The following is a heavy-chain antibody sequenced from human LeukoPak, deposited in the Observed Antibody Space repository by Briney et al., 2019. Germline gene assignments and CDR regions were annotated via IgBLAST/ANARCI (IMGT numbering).Heavy chain of an antibody. D-gene: IGHD2-2*01. CDR2: IYSGGST. J-gene: IGHJ6*02. CDR1: GFTVSSNY. V-gene: IGHV3-66*01. CDR3: ARDRGCSSTSCYEYYYYGMDV. Sequence: RGGSLRLSCAASGFTVSSNYMSWVRQAPGKGLEWVSVIYSGGSTYYADSVKGRFTISRDNSKNTLYLQMNSLRAEDTAVYYCARDRGCSSTSCYEYYYYGMDVWGQGTTVTVSS.